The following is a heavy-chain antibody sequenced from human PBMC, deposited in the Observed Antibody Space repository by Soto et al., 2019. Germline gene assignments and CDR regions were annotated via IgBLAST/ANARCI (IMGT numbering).Heavy chain of an antibody. CDR3: ARLIGDYVPYFQH. J-gene: IGHJ1*01. CDR1: GGSIRSSGYY. Sequence: QLQLQESGPGLVKPSETLSLTCTVSGGSIRSSGYYWGWIRQPPGHGLEWIGSIYYSGSTYYNPSLQSRVTISVDTSGNQFSLKLSSVTAADTAVYYCARLIGDYVPYFQHWGQGTLVTVSS. V-gene: IGHV4-39*01. D-gene: IGHD4-17*01. CDR2: IYYSGST.